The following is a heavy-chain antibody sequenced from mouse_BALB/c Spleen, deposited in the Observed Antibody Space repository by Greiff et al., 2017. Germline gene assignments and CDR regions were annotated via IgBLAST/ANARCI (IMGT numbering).Heavy chain of an antibody. CDR1: GFNIKDTY. Sequence: EVKLVESGAELVKPGASVKLSCTASGFNIKDTYMHWVKQRPEQGLEWIGRIDPANGNTKYDAKFQGKATITADTSSNTAYLQLSSLTSEDTAVYYCARGAHYGGYPFAYGGRGTLVTVSA. J-gene: IGHJ3*01. CDR2: IDPANGNT. CDR3: ARGAHYGGYPFAY. D-gene: IGHD1-1*02. V-gene: IGHV14-3*02.